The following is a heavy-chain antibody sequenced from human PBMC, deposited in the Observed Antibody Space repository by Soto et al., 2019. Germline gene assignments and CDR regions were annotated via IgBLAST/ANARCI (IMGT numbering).Heavy chain of an antibody. Sequence: ASVKVSCKASGYTFTGYYIHWVRQAPGQGLEWMGWISAYNGNTNYAQKLQSRVTMTTDTSTSTAYMELRSLRSDDTAVYYCARVPRITIFGVVTHVVDYWGQGTLFTV. CDR2: ISAYNGNT. CDR3: ARVPRITIFGVVTHVVDY. CDR1: GYTFTGYY. J-gene: IGHJ4*02. D-gene: IGHD3-3*01. V-gene: IGHV1-18*04.